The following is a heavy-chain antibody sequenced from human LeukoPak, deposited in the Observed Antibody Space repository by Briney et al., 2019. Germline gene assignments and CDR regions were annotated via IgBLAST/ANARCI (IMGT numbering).Heavy chain of an antibody. J-gene: IGHJ4*02. CDR2: INPSGGST. CDR1: GYTFTSYY. V-gene: IGHV1-46*01. Sequence: ASVKVSCKSSGYTFTSYYMHWVRQAPGQGLEWMGMINPSGGSTSYAQKFQGRVTMTRDTSTRTVYMELSSLRSEDTAVYYCASEAADSSGYPGKYWGQGTLATASP. D-gene: IGHD3-22*01. CDR3: ASEAADSSGYPGKY.